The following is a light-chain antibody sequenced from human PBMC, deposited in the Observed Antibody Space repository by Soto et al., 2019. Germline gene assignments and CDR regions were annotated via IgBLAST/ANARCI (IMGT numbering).Light chain of an antibody. Sequence: DIQMTQSPSSLSASVGDRVTITCRASQGINNFLAWFQHKPGKAPQSLIYEASHLQTGVPSRFTGSGSGTECTLTISSLQPEDFATNYCQQYKAYPFTFGPGTKVDIK. CDR2: EAS. CDR3: QQYKAYPFT. J-gene: IGKJ3*01. CDR1: QGINNF. V-gene: IGKV1-16*01.